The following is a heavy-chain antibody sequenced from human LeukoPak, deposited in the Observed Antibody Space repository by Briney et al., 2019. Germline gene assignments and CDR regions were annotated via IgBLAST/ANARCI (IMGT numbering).Heavy chain of an antibody. J-gene: IGHJ6*02. CDR2: ISPGGGTT. D-gene: IGHD2-15*01. V-gene: IGHV3-23*01. Sequence: GGSLRLSCAVSGFAFGSEAMSWVRQSPARGLEWVASISPGGGTTYYADYVKGRFTISRDNSKNTLYLQMNSLRAEDTAVYYCARDTRYCSGGSCYYGMDVWGQGTTVTVSS. CDR3: ARDTRYCSGGSCYYGMDV. CDR1: GFAFGSEA.